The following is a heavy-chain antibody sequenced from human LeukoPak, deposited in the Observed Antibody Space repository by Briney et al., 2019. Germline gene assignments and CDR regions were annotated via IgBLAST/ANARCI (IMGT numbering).Heavy chain of an antibody. Sequence: GGSLRLSCAASGFTFSSYAMSWVRQAPGKGLEWVSAISGSGGSTYYADSVKGRFTISRDNSKNTLYLQMNSLRAEDTAVYYCARAPREWLLGYYFDYWGQGTLVTVSS. CDR3: ARAPREWLLGYYFDY. CDR1: GFTFSSYA. CDR2: ISGSGGST. D-gene: IGHD3-3*01. J-gene: IGHJ4*02. V-gene: IGHV3-23*01.